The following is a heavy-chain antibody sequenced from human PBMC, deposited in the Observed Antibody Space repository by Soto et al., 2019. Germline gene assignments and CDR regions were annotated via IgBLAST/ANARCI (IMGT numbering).Heavy chain of an antibody. CDR3: AKGIEQQLERDWFDP. V-gene: IGHV3-30*18. D-gene: IGHD6-13*01. CDR2: ISYDGSNK. Sequence: PGGSLRLSCAASGFTFSSYGMHWVRQAPGKGLEWVAVISYDGSNKYYGDSVKGRFTISRDNSKNTLYLQMNSLRGEDTAVYYCAKGIEQQLERDWFDPWGQGTLVTVSS. CDR1: GFTFSSYG. J-gene: IGHJ5*02.